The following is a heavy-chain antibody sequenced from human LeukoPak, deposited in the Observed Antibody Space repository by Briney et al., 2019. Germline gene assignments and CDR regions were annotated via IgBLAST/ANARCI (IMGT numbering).Heavy chain of an antibody. CDR1: GFTFSDYY. D-gene: IGHD3-22*01. Sequence: LRLSCAASGFTFSDYYMSWIRQPPGKGLEWIGSIYYSGSTYYNPSLKSRVTISVDTSKNQFSLKLSSVTAADTAVYYCARTPHYYDSSGCFDYWGQGTLVTVSS. CDR2: IYYSGST. J-gene: IGHJ4*02. V-gene: IGHV4-38-2*01. CDR3: ARTPHYYDSSGCFDY.